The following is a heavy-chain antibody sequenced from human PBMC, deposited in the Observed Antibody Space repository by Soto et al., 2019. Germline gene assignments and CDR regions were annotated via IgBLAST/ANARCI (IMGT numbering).Heavy chain of an antibody. D-gene: IGHD5-18*01. V-gene: IGHV3-7*05. Sequence: EVQLVESGGGLVQSGESLRLSCSASGFNFGGYWMNWVRQAPGKGLEWVANIRPDGSEKNYVDSVKGRFTISRDNAKNSLYLQMNNLRADDTAVYYCASTNHSSYWGQGALVTVSS. J-gene: IGHJ4*02. CDR1: GFNFGGYW. CDR2: IRPDGSEK. CDR3: ASTNHSSY.